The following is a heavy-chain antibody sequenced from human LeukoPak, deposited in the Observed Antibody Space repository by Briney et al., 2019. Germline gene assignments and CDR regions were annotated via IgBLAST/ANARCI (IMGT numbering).Heavy chain of an antibody. V-gene: IGHV4-59*01. CDR2: IYYSGSP. D-gene: IGHD5-18*01. Sequence: SETLSLTCTVSGGSINNYYWNWIRQPPGKGLEWIGYIYYSGSPNYNPSLKSRVTISKGTSKNQFSLRLNSVTAADTAVYYCARVFGYEYYYMDVWGKGTTVTVSS. CDR3: ARVFGYEYYYMDV. J-gene: IGHJ6*03. CDR1: GGSINNYY.